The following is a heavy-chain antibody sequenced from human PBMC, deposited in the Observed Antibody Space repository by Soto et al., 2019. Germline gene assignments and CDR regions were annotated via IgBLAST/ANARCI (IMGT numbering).Heavy chain of an antibody. V-gene: IGHV2-5*02. CDR2: IYWDDDK. J-gene: IGHJ4*02. CDR3: AHNADYHTSAHDQN. CDR1: GFSLRTSGVG. Sequence: QITLKESGPTLVKPTQTLTLTCSFSGFSLRTSGVGVGWIRQPPGKALEWLALIYWDDDKRYSPSLKSRLAITKDTSKNQVVLTMTNMDPVDTATYYCAHNADYHTSAHDQNWGQGTLVTVSS. D-gene: IGHD3-16*01.